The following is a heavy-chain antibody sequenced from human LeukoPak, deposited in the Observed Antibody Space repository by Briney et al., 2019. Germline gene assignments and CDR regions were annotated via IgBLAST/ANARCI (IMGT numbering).Heavy chain of an antibody. CDR2: ISAYSGDT. J-gene: IGHJ6*02. CDR1: GYTFTNYG. Sequence: ASVKVSCKASGYTFTNYGINWVRQAPGQGLEWMGWISAYSGDTNYAQNLQGRVTMTTDTSTSTAYMELRSLRSDDTAVYYCARDSGNTYYDFWSGLVSNYGMDVWGQGTTVTVSS. D-gene: IGHD3-3*01. CDR3: ARDSGNTYYDFWSGLVSNYGMDV. V-gene: IGHV1-18*01.